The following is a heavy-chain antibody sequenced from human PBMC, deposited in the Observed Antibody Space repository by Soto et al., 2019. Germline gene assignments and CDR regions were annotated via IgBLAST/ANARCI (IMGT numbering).Heavy chain of an antibody. CDR2: ISAYNGNT. J-gene: IGHJ4*02. V-gene: IGHV1-18*01. Sequence: GSVKVSCKASGYTFTSYGISGVRQAPGQGLEWMGWISAYNGNTNYAQKLQGRVTMTTDTSTSTAYMELRSLRSDYTAVYYCARYGDYRYYFDYWGQGTLVTVSS. D-gene: IGHD4-17*01. CDR1: GYTFTSYG. CDR3: ARYGDYRYYFDY.